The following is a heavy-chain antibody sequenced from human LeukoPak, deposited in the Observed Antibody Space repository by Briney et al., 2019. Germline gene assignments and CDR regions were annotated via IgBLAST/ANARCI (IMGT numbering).Heavy chain of an antibody. CDR2: INHSGST. CDR3: ARTYRGWSGYDAFDI. Sequence: SETLSLTCTVSGGSFSSGNYYWSWIRQPPGKGLEWIGEINHSGSTNYNPSLKSRVTISVDTSKNQFSLKLSSVTAADTAVYYCARTYRGWSGYDAFDIWGQGTMVTVSS. CDR1: GGSFSSGNYY. D-gene: IGHD6-19*01. J-gene: IGHJ3*02. V-gene: IGHV4-61*01.